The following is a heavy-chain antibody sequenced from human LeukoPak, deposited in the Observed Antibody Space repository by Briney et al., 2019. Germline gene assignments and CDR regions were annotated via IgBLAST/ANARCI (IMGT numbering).Heavy chain of an antibody. V-gene: IGHV4-34*01. CDR1: GFTFRSYW. J-gene: IGHJ4*02. CDR3: ARRSYNSPFRY. Sequence: GSLRLSCAASGFTFRSYWMSWVRQAPGKGLEWIGEINHSGSTNYNPSLKSRVTISVDTSKNHFSLNLRSVTAADTAVYYCARRSYNSPFRYWGQGTPVTVSS. CDR2: INHSGST. D-gene: IGHD5-24*01.